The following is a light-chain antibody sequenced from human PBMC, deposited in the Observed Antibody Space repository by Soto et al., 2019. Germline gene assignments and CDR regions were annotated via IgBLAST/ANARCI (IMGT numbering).Light chain of an antibody. Sequence: EIALTQSPGTLSLSPGERATLSCRASQSVSSSYLAWYQQKPGQAPRLLIYGASSRATGIPDRFSGSGSGTDLTLTISRLEAEDVAVYYWQQYGSSPMYTFGQGTKLEIK. V-gene: IGKV3-20*01. J-gene: IGKJ2*01. CDR1: QSVSSSY. CDR2: GAS. CDR3: QQYGSSPMYT.